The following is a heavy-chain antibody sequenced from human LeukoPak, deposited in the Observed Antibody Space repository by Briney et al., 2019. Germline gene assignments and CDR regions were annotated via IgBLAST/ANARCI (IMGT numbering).Heavy chain of an antibody. CDR2: INPNSGGT. D-gene: IGHD1-26*01. J-gene: IGHJ3*02. Sequence: ASVKVSCKASGYTFTGYYMHWVRQAPGQGLEWMGWINPNSGGTNYAQKFQGRVTMTRDTSISTAYMELSRLRSDDTAVYYCARVRHFFVGAEAFDIWGQGTMVTVSS. V-gene: IGHV1-2*02. CDR3: ARVRHFFVGAEAFDI. CDR1: GYTFTGYY.